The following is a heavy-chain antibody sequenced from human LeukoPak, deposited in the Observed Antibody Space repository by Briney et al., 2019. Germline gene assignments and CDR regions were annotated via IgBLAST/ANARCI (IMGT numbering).Heavy chain of an antibody. CDR2: ISDDGTYT. J-gene: IGHJ4*02. Sequence: GGSLRLSCATSGFSFSRHWMHWVRQAPGKGLVWVSRISDDGTYTANVDSVEGRFSTSRDNVGNTLYLHMNGLRVEDTAMYYCASFGIAWGSAYWGQGTLVIVSS. CDR1: GFSFSRHW. CDR3: ASFGIAWGSAY. D-gene: IGHD7-27*01. V-gene: IGHV3-74*03.